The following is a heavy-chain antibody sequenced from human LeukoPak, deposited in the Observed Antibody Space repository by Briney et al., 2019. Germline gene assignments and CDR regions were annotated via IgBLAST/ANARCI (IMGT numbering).Heavy chain of an antibody. D-gene: IGHD2-15*01. CDR1: GFTFSSYA. CDR3: AKDRRYCSGGSCYSLYYGMDV. V-gene: IGHV3-23*01. CDR2: IGGSGGST. Sequence: GGSLRLSCAASGFTFSSYAMSWVRQAPGKGLEWVSAIGGSGGSTYYADSVKGRFTISRDNSKNTLYLQMNSLRAEDTAVYYCAKDRRYCSGGSCYSLYYGMDVWGQGTTVTVSS. J-gene: IGHJ6*02.